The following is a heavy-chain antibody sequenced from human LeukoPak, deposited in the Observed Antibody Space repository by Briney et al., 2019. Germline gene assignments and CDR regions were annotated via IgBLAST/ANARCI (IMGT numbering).Heavy chain of an antibody. CDR1: SGAISTSHW. CDR2: IYGSGNT. J-gene: IGHJ6*02. Sequence: SGTLSLTCTVSSGAISTSHWLSWVRQPPGKGLEWIGEIYGSGNTNYNPSLKSRVTMSVDKTRIHLSLKLHSVTAADTAVYYCARMGYCSGGSCYSATNYYYYYGMDVWGQGTTVTVSS. CDR3: ARMGYCSGGSCYSATNYYYYYGMDV. V-gene: IGHV4-4*02. D-gene: IGHD2-15*01.